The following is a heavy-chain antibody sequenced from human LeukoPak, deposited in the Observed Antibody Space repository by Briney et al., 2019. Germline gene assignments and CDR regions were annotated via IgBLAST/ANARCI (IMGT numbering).Heavy chain of an antibody. CDR1: GGSISPYY. CDR3: ARGGIAAAGGWFDP. J-gene: IGHJ5*02. Sequence: SETLSLTCTVSGGSISPYYWSWIRQPPGKGLEWIGYIYYSGSTNYNPSLKSRVIISVDTSKNQFSLKLSSVTAADTAVYYCARGGIAAAGGWFDPWGQGTLVTVSS. CDR2: IYYSGST. D-gene: IGHD6-13*01. V-gene: IGHV4-59*01.